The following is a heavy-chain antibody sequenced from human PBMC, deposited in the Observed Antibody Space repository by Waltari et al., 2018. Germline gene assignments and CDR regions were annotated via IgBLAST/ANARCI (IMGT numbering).Heavy chain of an antibody. J-gene: IGHJ4*02. CDR1: GGTFSSYA. Sequence: QVQLVQSGAEVKKPGSSVKVSCKASGGTFSSYAISWVRQAPGQGLEWMGRSIPILGIANYAQKFQGRVTITADESTSTAYMELSSLRSEDTAVYYCARDLAMATTPLDYWGQGTLVTVSS. CDR2: SIPILGIA. V-gene: IGHV1-69*04. D-gene: IGHD5-18*01. CDR3: ARDLAMATTPLDY.